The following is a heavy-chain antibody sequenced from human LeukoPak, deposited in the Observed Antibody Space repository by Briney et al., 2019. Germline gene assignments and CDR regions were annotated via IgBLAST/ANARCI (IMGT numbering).Heavy chain of an antibody. CDR3: ARGGKHYFGSGVLGYAAFDI. CDR1: GFTFSSYA. V-gene: IGHV3-30*04. CDR2: ISYDGSNK. J-gene: IGHJ3*02. D-gene: IGHD3-10*01. Sequence: HPGRSLRLSCAASGFTFSSYAMHWVRQAPGKGLEWVAVISYDGSNKYYADSEKGRFTISRDSSTNTLYLQRNSLRAEDTAVYYCARGGKHYFGSGVLGYAAFDIWGQGTMVTVSS.